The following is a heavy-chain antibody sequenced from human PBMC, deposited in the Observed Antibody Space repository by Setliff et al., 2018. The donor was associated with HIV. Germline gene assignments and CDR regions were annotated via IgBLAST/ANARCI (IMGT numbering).Heavy chain of an antibody. V-gene: IGHV3-20*04. Sequence: GGSLRLSCAASGFTFDDYGMSWVRQAPGKGLEWVSGVHWSGGSIGYADSVKGRLTISRDNAKNSLYLQMNSLRAEDTALYYCARDDIGYCTGGSCSLFDFWGQGTLVTAPQ. CDR2: VHWSGGSI. CDR3: ARDDIGYCTGGSCSLFDF. J-gene: IGHJ4*02. CDR1: GFTFDDYG. D-gene: IGHD2-15*01.